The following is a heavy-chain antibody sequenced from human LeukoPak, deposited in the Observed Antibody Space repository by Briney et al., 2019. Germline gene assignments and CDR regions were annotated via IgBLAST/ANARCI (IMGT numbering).Heavy chain of an antibody. CDR1: GFTFSSYG. CDR3: ARGPYSSGWYSADY. V-gene: IGHV3-33*01. CDR2: IWYDGSNK. Sequence: PGGSLRLSCAASGFTFSSYGMHWVRQAPGKGLEWVAVIWYDGSNKYYADSVKGRFTISRDNSKNTLYLQMNSLRAEDTAVYYCARGPYSSGWYSADYWGQGTLVTVSS. D-gene: IGHD6-19*01. J-gene: IGHJ4*02.